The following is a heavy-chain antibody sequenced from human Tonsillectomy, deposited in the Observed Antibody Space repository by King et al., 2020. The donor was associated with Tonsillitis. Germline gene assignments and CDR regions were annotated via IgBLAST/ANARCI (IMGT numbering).Heavy chain of an antibody. CDR3: ARGSSQNFWSGFYSAGIYYYYYYRHV. J-gene: IGHJ6*03. V-gene: IGHV1-69*01. D-gene: IGHD3-3*01. CDR2: IIPIFRTA. Sequence: QLVQSGAEVKQPGSSVKVSCKASGGTFSSYAITWVRQAPGQGLEWMGGIIPIFRTAKYAQKFQGRVTITADDSTSTAYMSLDSLRSEDTAVYYCARGSSQNFWSGFYSAGIYYYYYYRHVWGTGPTVTVPS. CDR1: GGTFSSYA.